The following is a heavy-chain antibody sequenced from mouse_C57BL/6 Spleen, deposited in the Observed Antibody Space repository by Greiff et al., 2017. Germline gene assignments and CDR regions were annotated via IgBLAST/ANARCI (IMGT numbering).Heavy chain of an antibody. CDR3: ARRGYPADYYAMDY. Sequence: EVKLMESGGDLVKPGGSLKLSCAASGFTFSSYGMSWVRQTPDKRLEWVATISSGGSYTYYPDSVKGRFTISRDNAKNTLYLQMSSLKSEDTAMYYCARRGYPADYYAMDYWGQGTSVTVSS. CDR1: GFTFSSYG. J-gene: IGHJ4*01. D-gene: IGHD3-1*01. CDR2: ISSGGSYT. V-gene: IGHV5-6*02.